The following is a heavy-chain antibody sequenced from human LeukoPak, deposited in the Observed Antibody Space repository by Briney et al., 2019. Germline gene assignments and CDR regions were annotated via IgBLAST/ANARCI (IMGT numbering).Heavy chain of an antibody. CDR3: ARPGRDGGYSYGFDY. CDR2: IYPGDSDT. J-gene: IGHJ4*02. D-gene: IGHD5-18*01. CDR1: GYSFTSYW. Sequence: GESLKISCKGSGYSFTSYWIGWVRRMPGKGLEWMGIIYPGDSDTRYSPSFQGQVTISGGKSINTAYLQWSSLKASDTAIYYCARPGRDGGYSYGFDYWGQGTQVTVSS. V-gene: IGHV5-51*01.